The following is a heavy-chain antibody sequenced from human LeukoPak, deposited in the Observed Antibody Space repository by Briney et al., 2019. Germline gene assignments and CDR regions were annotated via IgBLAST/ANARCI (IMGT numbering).Heavy chain of an antibody. CDR2: INPNSGGT. D-gene: IGHD2-15*01. Sequence: ASVKVSCKASGYTFIGYYLHWVRQAPGQGLEWMGWINPNSGGTNYAQKFQGRVTMTRDTSISTAYMELSRLRSDDTAVYYCASYCSGGSCPAPFAFDIWGQGTMVTVSS. J-gene: IGHJ3*02. V-gene: IGHV1-2*02. CDR1: GYTFIGYY. CDR3: ASYCSGGSCPAPFAFDI.